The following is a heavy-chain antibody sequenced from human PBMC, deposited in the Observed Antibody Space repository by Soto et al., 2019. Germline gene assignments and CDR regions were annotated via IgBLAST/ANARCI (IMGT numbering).Heavy chain of an antibody. J-gene: IGHJ5*02. Sequence: QLQLQESGPGLVKPSETLSLTCTVSGGSISSSSYYWGWIRQPPGKGLEWIGSIYYSGSTYYNPSLKSRVTISVDTSKNQFSLKLSSVTAADTAVYYCARRNFPRIITSAIPGNWFDPWGQGTLVTVSS. V-gene: IGHV4-39*01. CDR1: GGSISSSSYY. D-gene: IGHD2-21*02. CDR3: ARRNFPRIITSAIPGNWFDP. CDR2: IYYSGST.